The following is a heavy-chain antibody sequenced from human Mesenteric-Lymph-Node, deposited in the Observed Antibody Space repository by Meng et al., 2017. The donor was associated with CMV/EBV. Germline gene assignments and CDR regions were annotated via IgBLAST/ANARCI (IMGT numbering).Heavy chain of an antibody. V-gene: IGHV1-2*02. Sequence: YTCTGYYMHWGRQAPGQGLEWMGWINPNSGGTKYAQKFQGRVTMTRDTSISTAYMELSRLRSDDTAVYYCARGYCSSTSCSNWFDPWGQGTLVTVSS. J-gene: IGHJ5*02. CDR2: INPNSGGT. CDR3: ARGYCSSTSCSNWFDP. D-gene: IGHD2-2*01. CDR1: YTCTGYY.